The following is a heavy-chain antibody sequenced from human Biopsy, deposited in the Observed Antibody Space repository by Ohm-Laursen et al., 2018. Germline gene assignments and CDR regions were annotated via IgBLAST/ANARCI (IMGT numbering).Heavy chain of an antibody. CDR2: INPKSGVA. CDR3: ARDMTVTARPYYYSGVDV. Sequence: GSSVKVSCNASEYTVTDYYVHWVRQAPGQGFEWMGWINPKSGVANHAQNFQGRVSMTRDTSISTVYLELSGLRSDDTAVYYCARDMTVTARPYYYSGVDVWGPGTRVTVSS. V-gene: IGHV1-2*02. J-gene: IGHJ6*02. CDR1: EYTVTDYY. D-gene: IGHD4-17*01.